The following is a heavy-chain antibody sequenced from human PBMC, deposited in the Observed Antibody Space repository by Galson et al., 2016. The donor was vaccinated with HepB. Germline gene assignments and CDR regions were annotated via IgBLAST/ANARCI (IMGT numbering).Heavy chain of an antibody. D-gene: IGHD3-16*01. V-gene: IGHV1-46*01. J-gene: IGHJ4*02. CDR2: INPSDGST. CDR1: GYTFTTYY. CDR3: AREGGGGGYYFDY. Sequence: SVKVSCKASGYTFTTYYIHCVRQAPGQGLEWMGLINPSDGSTSYAQKFQGRVTMTRDTSTSTVYMELSSLGFEDTAVYYCAREGGGGGYYFDYWGQGTVVTVSS.